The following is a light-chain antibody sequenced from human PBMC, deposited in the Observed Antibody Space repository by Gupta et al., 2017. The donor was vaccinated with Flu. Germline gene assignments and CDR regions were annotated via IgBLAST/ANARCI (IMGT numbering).Light chain of an antibody. CDR1: QRVRSSY. CDR3: QQDGSSPWT. V-gene: IGKV3-20*01. CDR2: GAS. J-gene: IGKJ1*01. Sequence: EIVLTQSPGTLSLSPGERATLSCRASQRVRSSYLAWYQQKPGQAPRLLIYGASSRATGIPDRFSGSGSGTEFTLTISRLEPEDFAVYYCQQDGSSPWTFGPGTKVEIK.